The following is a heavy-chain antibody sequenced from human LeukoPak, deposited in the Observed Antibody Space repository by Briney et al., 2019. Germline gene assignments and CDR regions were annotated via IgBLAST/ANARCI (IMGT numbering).Heavy chain of an antibody. Sequence: GRSLRLSCAASGFTFDDYAMHWVRQAPGKGLEWVSGISWNSGSIGYADSVKGRFTISRDNAKNSLYLQMNSLRAEDTALYYCEKIAGHGTDYWYGMYVWARGNRVTVS. V-gene: IGHV3-9*01. D-gene: IGHD6-13*01. CDR1: GFTFDDYA. CDR3: EKIAGHGTDYWYGMYV. J-gene: IGHJ6*04. CDR2: ISWNSGSI.